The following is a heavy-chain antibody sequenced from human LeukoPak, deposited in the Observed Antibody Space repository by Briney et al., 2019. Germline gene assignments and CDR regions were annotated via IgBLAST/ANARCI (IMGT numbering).Heavy chain of an antibody. CDR1: GFTFSSFA. J-gene: IGHJ4*02. CDR2: MSNGAA. D-gene: IGHD1-7*01. CDR3: AKDVGAGWNYYFDF. V-gene: IGHV3-23*01. Sequence: SGGSLRLSCAASGFTFSSFAMSWVRQAPGKGLEWVSSMSNGAAYYADSVKGRFTISRDNSNNTLFLQLTSLRVEDTAVYFCAKDVGAGWNYYFDFWGQGTLVAVSS.